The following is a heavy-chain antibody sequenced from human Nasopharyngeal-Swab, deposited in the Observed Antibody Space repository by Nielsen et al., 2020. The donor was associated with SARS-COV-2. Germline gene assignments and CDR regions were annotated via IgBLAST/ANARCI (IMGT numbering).Heavy chain of an antibody. V-gene: IGHV5-51*01. CDR1: GYSFTSYW. CDR3: ARQGAVAGYYYYMDV. Sequence: GGSLRLSCKGSGYSFTSYWIGWVRQMPGKGLEWMGIIYPGDSDTRYSPSFQGQVTISADKSISTAYLQWSSLKASDTAMYYCARQGAVAGYYYYMDVWGKGTTGTVSS. D-gene: IGHD6-19*01. J-gene: IGHJ6*03. CDR2: IYPGDSDT.